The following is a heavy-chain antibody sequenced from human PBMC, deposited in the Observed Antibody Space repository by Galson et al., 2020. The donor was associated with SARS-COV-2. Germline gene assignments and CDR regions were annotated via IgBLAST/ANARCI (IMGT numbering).Heavy chain of an antibody. CDR1: GFIFEDYA. V-gene: IGHV3-9*01. D-gene: IGHD3-3*01. CDR3: AKDRAIVDASVASHYYGMDV. Sequence: GGSLRLSCAASGFIFEDYAFHWVRQTPGQGLEWVACIGGNSDNIAYADSVKGRFTISRDNAKNSLYLQMNSLRAEDTALYYCAKDRAIVDASVASHYYGMDVWGHGTMVTVSS. J-gene: IGHJ6*02. CDR2: IGGNSDNI.